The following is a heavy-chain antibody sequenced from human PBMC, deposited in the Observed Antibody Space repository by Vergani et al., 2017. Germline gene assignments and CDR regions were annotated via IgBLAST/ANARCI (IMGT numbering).Heavy chain of an antibody. CDR2: ISWNSNSI. J-gene: IGHJ5*02. CDR3: AKDLGTSSGGGWFDP. D-gene: IGHD6-6*01. Sequence: EVQLEESGGGLVLPGRSLRLSCVASGFTSAGYAMHWVRQAPGKGLEWVSGISWNSNSIGYAGSVKGRFTISRDNAKNSLYLQMNSLRAEDTALYYCAKDLGTSSGGGWFDPWGKGTLFTVSS. CDR1: GFTSAGYA. V-gene: IGHV3-9*02.